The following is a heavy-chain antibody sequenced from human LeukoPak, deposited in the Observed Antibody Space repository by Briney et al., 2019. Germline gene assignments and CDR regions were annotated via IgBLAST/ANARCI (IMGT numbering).Heavy chain of an antibody. CDR3: ARVEKLLFSYYFDY. Sequence: GGSLRLSCAASGFTFSSYAMHWVRQAPGKGLEWVALISYDGSNKYYADSVKGRFTISRDNSKNTLYLQMNSLRAEDTAVYYCARVEKLLFSYYFDYWGQGTLVTVSS. J-gene: IGHJ4*02. D-gene: IGHD2-2*01. CDR2: ISYDGSNK. V-gene: IGHV3-30-3*01. CDR1: GFTFSSYA.